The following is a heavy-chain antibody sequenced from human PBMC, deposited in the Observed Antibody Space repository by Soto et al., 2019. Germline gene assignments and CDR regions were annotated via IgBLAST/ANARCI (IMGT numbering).Heavy chain of an antibody. V-gene: IGHV4-31*03. D-gene: IGHD2-21*02. CDR3: ASRVRGGDYFAVFDY. J-gene: IGHJ4*02. Sequence: QVQLQESGPGLVKPSETLSLTCTVSGAPINSGGYYWSWIRQYPGKGLEWIGYISYSGTTFYNPYFKSRVTVSVDTSKNQFSLKLSSVTAADTAVYYCASRVRGGDYFAVFDYWGQGILVTVSS. CDR1: GAPINSGGYY. CDR2: ISYSGTT.